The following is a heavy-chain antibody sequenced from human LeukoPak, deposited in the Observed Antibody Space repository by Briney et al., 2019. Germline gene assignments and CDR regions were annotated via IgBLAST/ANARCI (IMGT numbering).Heavy chain of an antibody. CDR3: AKDSAESIADY. J-gene: IGHJ4*02. Sequence: PGGSLRLSCAVSGFTFADYAMHWVRQAPGKGLEWVSLVSGDGGSRYHADSVKGRFTISRDNRKNSLYLQMNSLRSEDTALYFCAKDSAESIADYWGQGTLVTVSS. D-gene: IGHD1-14*01. V-gene: IGHV3-43*02. CDR2: VSGDGGSR. CDR1: GFTFADYA.